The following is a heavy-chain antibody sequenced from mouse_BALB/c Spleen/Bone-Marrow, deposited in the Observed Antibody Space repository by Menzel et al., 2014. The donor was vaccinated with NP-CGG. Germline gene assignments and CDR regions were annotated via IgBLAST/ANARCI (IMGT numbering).Heavy chain of an antibody. V-gene: IGHV5-17*02. Sequence: EVMLVESGGGLVQPGGSRKLSCAASGFTFSSFGMHWVRQAPEKGLEWVAYISSGSSTIYYADTVKGRFTISRDNPKNTLFLKMTSLRSEDTAMYYCARSYYGSSYYFDYWGQGTTLTVSS. D-gene: IGHD1-1*01. CDR1: GFTFSSFG. J-gene: IGHJ2*01. CDR3: ARSYYGSSYYFDY. CDR2: ISSGSSTI.